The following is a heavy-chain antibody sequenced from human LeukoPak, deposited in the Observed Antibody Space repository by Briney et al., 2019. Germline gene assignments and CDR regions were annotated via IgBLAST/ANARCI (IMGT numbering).Heavy chain of an antibody. CDR2: IIPILGIA. CDR3: ARESGDFWSGYYYYGMDV. CDR1: GGTFSSYT. D-gene: IGHD3-3*01. J-gene: IGHJ6*02. V-gene: IGHV1-69*04. Sequence: SVKVSCKASGGTFSSYTISWVRQAPVQGLEWMGRIIPILGIANYAQKFQGRVTITADESTSTAYMELSSLRSEDTAVYYCARESGDFWSGYYYYGMDVWGQGTTVTVSS.